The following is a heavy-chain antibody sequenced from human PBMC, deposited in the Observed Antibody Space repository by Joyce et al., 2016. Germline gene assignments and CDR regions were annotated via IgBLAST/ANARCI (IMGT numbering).Heavy chain of an antibody. D-gene: IGHD6-13*01. V-gene: IGHV3-30*04. CDR2: ISDDGPNK. CDR3: ARRSGIPAGRRPGAFDM. J-gene: IGHJ3*02. Sequence: QEQLEESGGGVVQPGTSLRLSCTASGSIFSGYAMNWVRQAPGKGLEWVAIISDDGPNKFYADSVRGRFTISRDNYKSTLFLQMNSLTIEEAGVYYCARRSGIPAGRRPGAFDMWGQGTVVTVSS. CDR1: GSIFSGYA.